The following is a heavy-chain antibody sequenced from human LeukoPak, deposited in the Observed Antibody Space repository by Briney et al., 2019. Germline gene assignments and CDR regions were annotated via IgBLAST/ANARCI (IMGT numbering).Heavy chain of an antibody. Sequence: ASVRVSCKASGYTFTSYDINWGRQAPGQGGEGMGWMNANSGNTDYAQKFQGRVTITRNTSISTAYMELSSLRSEDTAVYYCARVSLGATRDYWGQGTLVTVSS. V-gene: IGHV1-8*01. J-gene: IGHJ4*02. CDR1: GYTFTSYD. CDR2: MNANSGNT. D-gene: IGHD1-26*01. CDR3: ARVSLGATRDY.